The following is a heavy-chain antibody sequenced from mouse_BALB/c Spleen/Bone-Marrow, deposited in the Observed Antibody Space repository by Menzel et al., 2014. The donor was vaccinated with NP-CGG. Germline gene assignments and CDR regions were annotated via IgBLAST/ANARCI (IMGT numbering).Heavy chain of an antibody. CDR1: GFNFKDTY. CDR2: IDPANGNT. CDR3: AMYYYGSSLFAY. V-gene: IGHV14-3*02. Sequence: VQLQQSGAELVKPGASVKLSCTASGFNFKDTYMHWVKQRPEQGLEWIGRIDPANGNTKYDPKFQGKATITADTSSNTTYLQLSSLTSEDTAVYYCAMYYYGSSLFAYWGQGTLVTVSA. J-gene: IGHJ3*01. D-gene: IGHD1-1*01.